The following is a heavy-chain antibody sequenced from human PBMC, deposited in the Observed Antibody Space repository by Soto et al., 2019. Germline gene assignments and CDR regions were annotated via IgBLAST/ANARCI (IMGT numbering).Heavy chain of an antibody. CDR3: ARQFDSDTSGYYYAY. V-gene: IGHV1-69*01. J-gene: IGHJ4*02. D-gene: IGHD3-22*01. CDR2: IMSIFGSA. CDR1: GGTFSTNT. Sequence: QVQLVQSGAEVKKPGSSVKVSCKASGGTFSTNTISWVRQAPGQGLEWMGGIMSIFGSANYAQKFQGRVTITADEYTRTVYMELSRLRSEDTAVYYCARQFDSDTSGYYYAYWGQGTLVTVSS.